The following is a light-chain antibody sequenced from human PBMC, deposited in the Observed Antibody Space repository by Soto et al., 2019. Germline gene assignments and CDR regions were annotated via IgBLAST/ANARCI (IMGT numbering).Light chain of an antibody. Sequence: SALTQPASVSGSPGQSITFSCTGTSSDVGSYDYVSWHQQYPGKAPKLIIYDVNNRPSGVSSRFSGSKSGNTASLTISGLQTEDEADYYCCAYSTSGTHVFGTGTKVTVL. CDR3: CAYSTSGTHV. V-gene: IGLV2-14*03. CDR2: DVN. J-gene: IGLJ1*01. CDR1: SSDVGSYDY.